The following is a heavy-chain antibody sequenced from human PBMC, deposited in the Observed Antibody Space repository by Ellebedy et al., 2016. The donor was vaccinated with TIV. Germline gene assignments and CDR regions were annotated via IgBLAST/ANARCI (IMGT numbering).Heavy chain of an antibody. CDR2: TNEDGSHR. J-gene: IGHJ4*02. CDR3: ARGGLQYPDF. V-gene: IGHV3-7*01. D-gene: IGHD4-11*01. Sequence: PGGSLRLSCAASGFAFGNYWMYWVRQAPGKGLEWVAATNEDGSHRWYVDSVKGRFTISRDNAKNSLYLQMNTLRVEDTAVYYCARGGLQYPDFWGQGTLVTVSS. CDR1: GFAFGNYW.